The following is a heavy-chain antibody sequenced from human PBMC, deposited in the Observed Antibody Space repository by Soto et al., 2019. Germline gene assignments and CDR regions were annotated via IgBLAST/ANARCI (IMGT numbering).Heavy chain of an antibody. CDR2: IYYSGST. V-gene: IGHV4-31*03. J-gene: IGHJ4*02. CDR1: GGSISSGGYY. Sequence: PSETLSLTCTVSGGSISSGGYYWSWIRQHPGKGLEWTGYIYYSGSTYYNPSLKSRVTISVDTSKNQFSLKLSSVTAADTAVYYCASLHIGSSVGMNDYWGQGTLVTSPQ. CDR3: ASLHIGSSVGMNDY. D-gene: IGHD3-22*01.